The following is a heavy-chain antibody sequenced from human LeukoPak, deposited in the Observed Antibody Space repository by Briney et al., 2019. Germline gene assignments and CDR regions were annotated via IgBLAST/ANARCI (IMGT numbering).Heavy chain of an antibody. Sequence: PGGSLRLSCAASGFTFNSFGMSWVRQAPGKGLEWLSYISSSSSTIYYADSVRGRFTISRDNAKNSLYLQINSLRADDTAVYYCARSHQRVGKEDYWGQGTLVTVSS. V-gene: IGHV3-48*04. D-gene: IGHD4-23*01. CDR3: ARSHQRVGKEDY. J-gene: IGHJ4*02. CDR2: ISSSSSTI. CDR1: GFTFNSFG.